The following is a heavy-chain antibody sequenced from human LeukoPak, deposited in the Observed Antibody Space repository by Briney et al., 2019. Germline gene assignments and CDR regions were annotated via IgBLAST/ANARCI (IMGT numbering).Heavy chain of an antibody. CDR1: GYTFTSYY. CDR2: INPSGGST. V-gene: IGHV1-46*01. Sequence: ASVKVSCKASGYTFTSYYMHWVRQAPGQGLEWMGIINPSGGSTSYAQKFQGRVTMTGDTSTSTVYMELSSLRSEDTAVYYCARDLTTMIVGTRKQGFQRRSFDYWGQGTLVTVSS. D-gene: IGHD3-22*01. CDR3: ARDLTTMIVGTRKQGFQRRSFDY. J-gene: IGHJ4*02.